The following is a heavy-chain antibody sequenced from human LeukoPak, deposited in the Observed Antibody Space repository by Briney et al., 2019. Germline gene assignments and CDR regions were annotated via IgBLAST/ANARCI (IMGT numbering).Heavy chain of an antibody. J-gene: IGHJ4*02. D-gene: IGHD1-26*01. Sequence: GASVKVSCKASGYTFTSYGISWVRQAPGQGLEWMGGIIPIFGTANYAQKFQGRVTITADESTSTAYMELSSLRSEDTAVYYCARDRPSSGFPPASYYYYFDYWGQGTLVTVSS. CDR3: ARDRPSSGFPPASYYYYFDY. V-gene: IGHV1-69*13. CDR2: IIPIFGTA. CDR1: GYTFTSYG.